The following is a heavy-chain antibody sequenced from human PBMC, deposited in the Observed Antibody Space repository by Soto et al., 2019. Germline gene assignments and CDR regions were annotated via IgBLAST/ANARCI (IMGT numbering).Heavy chain of an antibody. CDR1: GGSFSGYY. V-gene: IGHV4-34*01. Sequence: ASETLSLTCAVYGGSFSGYYWNWIRQPPGKGLEWMGEINQSRSTNYNPSLKSRVTISVDTSKNQFSLKLSSVTAADTAVYYCARGRRLLDIVVVTPSYNWLDPWGQGTLVTVSS. D-gene: IGHD2-2*01. CDR2: INQSRST. J-gene: IGHJ5*02. CDR3: ARGRRLLDIVVVTPSYNWLDP.